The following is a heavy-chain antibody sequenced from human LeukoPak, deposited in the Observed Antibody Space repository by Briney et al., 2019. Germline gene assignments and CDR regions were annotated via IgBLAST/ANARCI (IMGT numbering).Heavy chain of an antibody. V-gene: IGHV7-4-1*02. CDR2: IDTNTGIP. J-gene: IGHJ4*02. D-gene: IGHD1-14*01. CDR3: ARDPGSQRVNRLARRGDY. CDR1: GYTFTNFA. Sequence: ASVKVSCTASGYTFTNFAMNWVRQAPGQGLEWMGWIDTNTGIPTYARGFTGRFVFSLDTSVSTVYLQISSLQADDAAVYFCARDPGSQRVNRLARRGDYWGQGTLVTVSS.